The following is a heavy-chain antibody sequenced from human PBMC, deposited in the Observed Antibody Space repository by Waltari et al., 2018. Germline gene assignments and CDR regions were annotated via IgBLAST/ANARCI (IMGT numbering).Heavy chain of an antibody. J-gene: IGHJ4*02. D-gene: IGHD2-15*01. CDR1: GGSISSSSYY. CDR3: ARVWGYCSGGSCYFDY. V-gene: IGHV4-39*07. Sequence: QLQLQESGPGLVKPSETLSLTCTVSGGSISSSSYYWGWIRQPPGKGLEWIGSIYYSGSTYYNPALKSRVTIAVDTSKNQFSLKLSSVTAADTAVYYCARVWGYCSGGSCYFDYWGQGTLVTVSS. CDR2: IYYSGST.